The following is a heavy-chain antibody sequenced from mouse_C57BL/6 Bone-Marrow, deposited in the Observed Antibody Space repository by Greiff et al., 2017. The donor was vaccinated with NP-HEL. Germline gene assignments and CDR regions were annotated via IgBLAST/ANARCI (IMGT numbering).Heavy chain of an antibody. V-gene: IGHV1-69*01. CDR3: ARTAY. CDR2: IDPSDSYT. J-gene: IGHJ3*01. CDR1: GYTFTSYW. Sequence: QVQLQQPGAEPVMPGASVKLSCKASGYTFTSYWMHWVKQRPGQGLEWIGEIDPSDSYTNYNQKFKGKSTLTVDKSSSTAYMQLSSLTSEDSAVYYCARTAYWGQGTLVTVSA.